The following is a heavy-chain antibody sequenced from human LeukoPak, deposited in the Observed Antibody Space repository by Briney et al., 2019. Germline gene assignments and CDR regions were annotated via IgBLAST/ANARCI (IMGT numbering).Heavy chain of an antibody. V-gene: IGHV3-33*03. J-gene: IGHJ4*02. CDR3: PRGIPIPATHPIDY. Sequence: GGSLRLSCAASGCTFTSYGLHWVRQAPGKGLEWVGMIWSDGSHNKYADSVEGRFSISNTTNKNTLLLQMNVTGADTTADYYSPRGIPIPATHPIDYWGQGSLVTVSS. CDR1: GCTFTSYG. CDR2: IWSDGSHN. D-gene: IGHD2-21*01.